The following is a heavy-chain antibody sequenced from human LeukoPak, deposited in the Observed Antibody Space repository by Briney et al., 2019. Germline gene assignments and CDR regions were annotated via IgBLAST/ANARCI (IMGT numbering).Heavy chain of an antibody. CDR2: IKSKTEGGTT. Sequence: GGSLRLSCAASGFTFSHAWMSWVRQAPGKGLEWVGHIKSKTEGGTTDYAALVKGRFTISRDDSKNTLFLQMSSLKIEDTAVYYCTTDWFFYWGQGTLVTVSS. J-gene: IGHJ4*02. CDR3: TTDWFFY. V-gene: IGHV3-15*01. D-gene: IGHD3-10*01. CDR1: GFTFSHAW.